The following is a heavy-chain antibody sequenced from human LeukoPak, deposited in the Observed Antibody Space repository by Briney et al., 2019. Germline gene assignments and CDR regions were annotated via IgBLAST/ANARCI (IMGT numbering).Heavy chain of an antibody. CDR2: IYYSGST. CDR1: GGSISSYY. J-gene: IGHJ4*02. D-gene: IGHD3-3*01. CDR3: ARNNYDFWSGYYSH. Sequence: NASETLSLTCTVSGGSISSYYLSWIRQPPGKGLEWIGYIYYSGSTNYNPSLKSRVTISVDTSKNQFSLKLSSVTAADTAVYYCARNNYDFWSGYYSHWGQGTLVTVSS. V-gene: IGHV4-59*01.